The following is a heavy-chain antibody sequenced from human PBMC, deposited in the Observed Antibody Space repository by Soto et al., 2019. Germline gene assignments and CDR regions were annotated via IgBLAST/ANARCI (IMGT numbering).Heavy chain of an antibody. J-gene: IGHJ4*02. CDR1: GYTFTTYW. CDR2: ISPSDSFT. Sequence: GESLKISCQGSGYTFTTYWIGWVRQMPGKGLEWMGVISPSDSFTRYSPSFQGQVTISADKSISTVYLQWSSLKASDTAMYYCARRNNWNYGLVFDFWGQGTLVTGS. CDR3: ARRNNWNYGLVFDF. D-gene: IGHD1-1*01. V-gene: IGHV5-51*01.